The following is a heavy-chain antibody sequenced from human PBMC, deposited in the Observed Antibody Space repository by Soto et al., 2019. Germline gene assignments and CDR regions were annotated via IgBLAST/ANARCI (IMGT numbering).Heavy chain of an antibody. CDR3: ARHNGDYYDSSPDWFDP. Sequence: SETLSLTCTVSGGSISSYYWSWIRQPPGKGLEWIGYIYYSGSTNYNPSLKSRVTISVDTSKNQFSLKLSSVTAADTAVYYCARHNGDYYDSSPDWFDPWGQGTLVTVSS. J-gene: IGHJ5*02. CDR1: GGSISSYY. D-gene: IGHD3-22*01. V-gene: IGHV4-59*08. CDR2: IYYSGST.